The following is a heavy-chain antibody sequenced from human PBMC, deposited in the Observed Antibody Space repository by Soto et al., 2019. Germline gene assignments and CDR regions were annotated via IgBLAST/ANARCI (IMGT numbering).Heavy chain of an antibody. CDR1: GGTFSSYA. D-gene: IGHD6-19*01. CDR3: ARDIAVAGYNWFDP. V-gene: IGHV1-69*13. Sequence: SVKVSCKASGGTFSSYAISWVRQAPGQGLEWMGGIIPIFGTANYAQKFQGRVTITADESTSTAYMELSSLRSEDTAVYYCARDIAVAGYNWFDPWGQGTLVTVSS. CDR2: IIPIFGTA. J-gene: IGHJ5*02.